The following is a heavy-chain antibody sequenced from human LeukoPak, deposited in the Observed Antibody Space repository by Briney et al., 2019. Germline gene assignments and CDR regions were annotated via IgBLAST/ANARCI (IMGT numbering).Heavy chain of an antibody. CDR3: ARFRGYCSGGSCYYEYYYYYMDV. CDR2: ISSSSSII. D-gene: IGHD2-15*01. CDR1: GFTFSSYS. V-gene: IGHV3-48*01. Sequence: GGSLRLSCAVSGFTFSSYSMSWVRQAPGKGLECVSYISSSSSIIYYADSVKGRFTISRDTAKNSLYLQMNSLRAEDTAVYFCARFRGYCSGGSCYYEYYYYYMDVWGKGTTVTVSS. J-gene: IGHJ6*03.